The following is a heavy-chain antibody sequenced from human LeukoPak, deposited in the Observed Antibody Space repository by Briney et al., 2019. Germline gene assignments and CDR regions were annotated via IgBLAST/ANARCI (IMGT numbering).Heavy chain of an antibody. Sequence: SETLSLTCTVSGGSISSYYWSWIRQPAGKGLEWIGRIYSSGSTNYNPSLKSRVTMSVDTSKNQFSLKLSSVTAADTAVYYCARGSRITMIIVADDAFDIWGQGTMATVSS. CDR2: IYSSGST. CDR1: GGSISSYY. CDR3: ARGSRITMIIVADDAFDI. J-gene: IGHJ3*02. V-gene: IGHV4-4*07. D-gene: IGHD3-22*01.